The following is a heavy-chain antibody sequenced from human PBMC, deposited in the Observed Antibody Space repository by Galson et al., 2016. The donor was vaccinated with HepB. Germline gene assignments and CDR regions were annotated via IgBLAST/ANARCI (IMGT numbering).Heavy chain of an antibody. D-gene: IGHD3-16*02. Sequence: LPCGVSGGSISSSGYPWSWIRQPPGKGLEWIGYIDDSGSTHYNPSLESRVTMSVDTSKNQFSLRLNSVTAADTAVYYCASSFYSWGVFDYWGQGALVTVSS. J-gene: IGHJ4*02. V-gene: IGHV4-30-2*01. CDR2: IDDSGST. CDR1: GGSISSSGYP. CDR3: ASSFYSWGVFDY.